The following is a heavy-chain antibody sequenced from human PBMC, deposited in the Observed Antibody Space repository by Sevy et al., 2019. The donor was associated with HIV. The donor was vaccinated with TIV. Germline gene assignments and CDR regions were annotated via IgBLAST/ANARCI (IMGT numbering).Heavy chain of an antibody. CDR2: INYTGNP. J-gene: IGHJ4*02. Sequence: SETLSLTCGVSGESFSDYYWSWIRQPPRKGLEWIGEINYTGNPNDNPSLESRVRLSIDTSRKQFSLRLSSVTAADTAVYYCARVRRMGNQLWKADYWGQGTLVTVSS. V-gene: IGHV4-34*01. CDR1: GESFSDYY. CDR3: ARVRRMGNQLWKADY. D-gene: IGHD3-10*01.